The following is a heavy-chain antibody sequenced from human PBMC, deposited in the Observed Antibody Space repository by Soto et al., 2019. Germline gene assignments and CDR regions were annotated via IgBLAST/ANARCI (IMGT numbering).Heavy chain of an antibody. J-gene: IGHJ4*02. D-gene: IGHD1-7*01. CDR1: GFTFSSYS. V-gene: IGHV3-21*01. CDR2: ISSSSSYI. Sequence: EVQLVESGGGLVKPGGSLRLSCAASGFTFSSYSMNWVRQAPGKGLECFSSISSSSSYIYYADSVKGRFTISRDNAKTSLYLQMNSLRAEDTAVYYCAREGYNWNYKGDYWAQGSLVTVSS. CDR3: AREGYNWNYKGDY.